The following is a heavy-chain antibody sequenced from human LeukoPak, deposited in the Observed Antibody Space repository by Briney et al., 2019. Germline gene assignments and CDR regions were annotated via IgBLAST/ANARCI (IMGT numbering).Heavy chain of an antibody. J-gene: IGHJ4*02. CDR1: GFTFDDYA. V-gene: IGHV3-9*01. CDR3: AKFDSSSWYGRGAFDY. Sequence: GRSLRLSCTASGFTFDDYAMHWVRQAPGKGLEWVSGISWNSGSIGYADSVKGRFTISRDNAKNSLYLQMNSLRAEDTALYYCAKFDSSSWYGRGAFDYWGQGTLVTVSS. D-gene: IGHD6-13*01. CDR2: ISWNSGSI.